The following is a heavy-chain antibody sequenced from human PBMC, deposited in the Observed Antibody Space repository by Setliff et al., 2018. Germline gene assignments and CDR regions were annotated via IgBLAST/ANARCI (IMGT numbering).Heavy chain of an antibody. J-gene: IGHJ6*03. CDR1: GGSISSSNW. D-gene: IGHD2-2*01. Sequence: SETLSLTCAVSGGSISSSNWWSWVRQPPGKGLEWIGEINHSGSTNYNPSLKSRVTISVDTSKNQFSLKLSSVTAADTAVYYCARARYCSSTSRYYYYYMDVWGKGTTVTVSS. CDR2: INHSGST. CDR3: ARARYCSSTSRYYYYYMDV. V-gene: IGHV4-4*02.